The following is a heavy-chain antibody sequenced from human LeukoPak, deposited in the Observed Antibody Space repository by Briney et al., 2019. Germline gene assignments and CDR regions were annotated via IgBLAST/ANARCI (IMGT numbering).Heavy chain of an antibody. J-gene: IGHJ6*03. CDR2: INPNSGGT. D-gene: IGHD2-2*02. CDR1: GYTFTGYY. CDR3: ARVGPHIVVVPAAIPLYYHYYMDV. V-gene: IGHV1-2*02. Sequence: GASVKVSCKASGYTFTGYYMHWVRQAPGQGLEWMGWINPNSGGTNYAQKFQGRVTMTRDTSISTAYMELSRLRSDDTAVYYCARVGPHIVVVPAAIPLYYHYYMDVWGKGTTVTVSS.